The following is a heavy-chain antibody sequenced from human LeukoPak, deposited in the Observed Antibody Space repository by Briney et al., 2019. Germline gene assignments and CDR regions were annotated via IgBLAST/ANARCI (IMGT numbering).Heavy chain of an antibody. V-gene: IGHV1-69*04. CDR1: GGTFSSYA. D-gene: IGHD6-13*01. J-gene: IGHJ4*02. Sequence: SVKVSCKASGGTFSSYAISWVRQAPGQGLEWMGRIIPILGIANYAQKFQGRVTITADKSTSTAYMELSSLRSEDTAVYYCAREVAQQLARRFDYWGQGTLVTVSS. CDR3: AREVAQQLARRFDY. CDR2: IIPILGIA.